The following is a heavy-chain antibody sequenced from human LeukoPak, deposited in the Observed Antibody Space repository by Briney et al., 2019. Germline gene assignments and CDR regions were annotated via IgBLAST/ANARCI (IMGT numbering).Heavy chain of an antibody. CDR2: INWNGGST. Sequence: GGSLRLSCAASGFTFDDYGMSWVRQAPGKGLEWVSGINWNGGSTGYADSVKGRFTISRDNAKNSLYLQMNSLRAEDTALYYCARDGVAATSNDAFDIWGQGTMVTVSS. CDR3: ARDGVAATSNDAFDI. CDR1: GFTFDDYG. J-gene: IGHJ3*02. D-gene: IGHD2-15*01. V-gene: IGHV3-20*04.